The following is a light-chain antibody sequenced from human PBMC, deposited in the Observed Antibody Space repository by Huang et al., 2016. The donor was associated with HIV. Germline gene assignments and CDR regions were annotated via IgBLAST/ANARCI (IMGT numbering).Light chain of an antibody. CDR3: QQYSVSPWT. CDR1: QNATNVY. CDR2: VSS. J-gene: IGKJ1*01. V-gene: IGKV3-20*01. Sequence: EIVLTQSPDTLSLSPGERGAISCRSSQNATNVYLAWYQQKSGKAPRLLIYVSSGRATGVPVRFGGRGSGAEFILTIDRLEPEDFASYYCQQYSVSPWTFGPGTKLEVK.